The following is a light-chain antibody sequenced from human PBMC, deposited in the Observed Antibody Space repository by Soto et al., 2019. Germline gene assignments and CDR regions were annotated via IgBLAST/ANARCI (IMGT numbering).Light chain of an antibody. J-gene: IGLJ3*02. CDR2: EVR. Sequence: QSVLTQPASVSGSPGQSVTISCTATSSDVGDYNFVSWYQQHPGKAPKLLIYEVRNRPSGVSNRFSASKSGNTASLTISGLQAEDEADYYCSSYTTRNTVVFGGGTKLTVL. CDR1: SSDVGDYNF. CDR3: SSYTTRNTVV. V-gene: IGLV2-14*01.